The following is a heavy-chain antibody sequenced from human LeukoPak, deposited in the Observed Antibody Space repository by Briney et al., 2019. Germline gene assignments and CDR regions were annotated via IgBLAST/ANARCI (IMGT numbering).Heavy chain of an antibody. CDR3: ARDKIVATIEAYYFDY. J-gene: IGHJ4*02. CDR2: ISYDGSNK. D-gene: IGHD5-12*01. CDR1: GFTFSSYA. V-gene: IGHV3-30-3*01. Sequence: GGSLRLSCAASGFTFSSYAMHWVRQAPGKGLEWVAVISYDGSNKYYADSVKGRFTISRDNAKNSLYLQMNSLRAEDTAVYYCARDKIVATIEAYYFDYWGQGTLVTVSS.